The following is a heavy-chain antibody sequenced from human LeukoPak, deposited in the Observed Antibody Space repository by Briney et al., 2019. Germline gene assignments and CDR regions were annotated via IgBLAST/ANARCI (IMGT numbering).Heavy chain of an antibody. CDR2: ISGSVGST. Sequence: PGGSLRLSCAASGFTFSSDAMSWVRQAPGKGLEWVSAISGSVGSTYYADSVKGRFTISRDNSKNTLYLQMTSLRGEDTAVYYCAKVPYSYGSYSCFDYWGQGTLVTVSS. J-gene: IGHJ4*02. D-gene: IGHD5-18*01. V-gene: IGHV3-23*01. CDR3: AKVPYSYGSYSCFDY. CDR1: GFTFSSDA.